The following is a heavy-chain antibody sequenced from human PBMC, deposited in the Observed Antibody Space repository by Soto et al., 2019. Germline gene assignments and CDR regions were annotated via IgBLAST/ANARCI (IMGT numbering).Heavy chain of an antibody. CDR3: ARDTVTGSYYYYGMDV. V-gene: IGHV4-31*03. J-gene: IGHJ6*02. CDR2: IYYSGST. D-gene: IGHD4-17*01. Sequence: ASETLSLTCTVSGGSISSAGYYWSWIRQHPGKGLEWIGYIYYSGSTYYNPSLKSRVTISVDTSKNQFSLKLSSVTAADTAVYYCARDTVTGSYYYYGMDVWGQGTTVTVSS. CDR1: GGSISSAGYY.